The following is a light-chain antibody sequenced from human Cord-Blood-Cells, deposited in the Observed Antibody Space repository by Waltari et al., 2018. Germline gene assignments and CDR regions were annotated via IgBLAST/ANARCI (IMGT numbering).Light chain of an antibody. J-gene: IGLJ1*01. CDR1: SSDVGGYNY. CDR3: CSYAGSYTYV. Sequence: QSALTQPRSVSGPPGQSVTISCTGTSSDVGGYNYVSWYQQHPGKSSKLMIYDVSKRPSGVPDRFSGSKSGNTASLTISGLQAEDEADYYCCSYAGSYTYVFGTGTKVTVL. V-gene: IGLV2-11*01. CDR2: DVS.